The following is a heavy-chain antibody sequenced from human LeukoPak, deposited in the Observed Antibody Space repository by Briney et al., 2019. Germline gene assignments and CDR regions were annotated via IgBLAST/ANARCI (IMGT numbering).Heavy chain of an antibody. D-gene: IGHD5-18*01. J-gene: IGHJ4*02. CDR3: ARRAPYSYEWSTLDY. CDR2: IYYTGTT. CDR1: GGSISSYY. V-gene: IGHV4-59*08. Sequence: SETLSLTCTVSGGSISSYYWSWIRQPPGKGLEWIGYIYYTGTTNYNPSLKSRVTISVDTSKNQFSLKLSSVTAADTAVYYCARRAPYSYEWSTLDYWGQGTLVTVSS.